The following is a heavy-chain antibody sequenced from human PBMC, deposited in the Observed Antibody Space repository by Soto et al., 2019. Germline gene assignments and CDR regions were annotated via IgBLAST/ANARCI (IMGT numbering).Heavy chain of an antibody. CDR1: GFSLSNARMC. D-gene: IGHD3-10*01. CDR2: IFSNDEK. CDR3: ARIRQMAGNYFDY. Sequence: QVTLKESGPVLVKPTETLTLTCTVSGFSLSNARMCVSWIRQPPGKALEWLAHIFSNDEKSYSTALKSRLTSSQDTSNIQVVLTMTNMDPVNTATYYCARIRQMAGNYFDYWGQGTLVTVSS. V-gene: IGHV2-26*01. J-gene: IGHJ4*02.